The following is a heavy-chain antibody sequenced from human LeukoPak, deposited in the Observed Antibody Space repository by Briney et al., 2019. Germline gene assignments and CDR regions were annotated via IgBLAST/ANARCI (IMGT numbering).Heavy chain of an antibody. CDR3: ARPTPDLRTHSPPAYHGMDV. Sequence: GGSLRLSCAASGFTVSSNYMSWARQAPGKGLEWVSVIYSGGSTYYPDSVKGRFTISRDNSKNTLYLQMNSLRAEDTAVYYCARPTPDLRTHSPPAYHGMDVWGQGTTVTVSS. D-gene: IGHD2-2*01. V-gene: IGHV3-53*01. CDR1: GFTVSSNY. CDR2: IYSGGST. J-gene: IGHJ6*02.